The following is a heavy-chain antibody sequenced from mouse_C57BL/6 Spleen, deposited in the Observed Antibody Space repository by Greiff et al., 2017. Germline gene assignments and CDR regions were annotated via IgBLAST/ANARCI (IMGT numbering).Heavy chain of an antibody. D-gene: IGHD1-1*01. CDR1: GYSITSGYY. V-gene: IGHV3-6*01. J-gene: IGHJ1*03. Sequence: VQLQQSGPGLVKPSQSLSLTCSVTGYSITSGYYWNWIRQFPGNKLEWMGYISYDGSNNYNPSLKNRISITRATSKNQFFLKLNSVTTEDTATYYCARLAGSSHWYFDVWGTGTTVTVSS. CDR2: ISYDGSN. CDR3: ARLAGSSHWYFDV.